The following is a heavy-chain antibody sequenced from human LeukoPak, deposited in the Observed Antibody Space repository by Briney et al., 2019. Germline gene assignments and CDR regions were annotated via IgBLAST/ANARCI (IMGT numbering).Heavy chain of an antibody. Sequence: SQTLSLTCAISGDSVSSNNAAWNWIRQSPSRGLEWPGRTYYRSKWYTDYAVSVSSRITINPDASKNQFSLQLNSVTPEDTAVYYCASSSLRGSDAFDIWGQGTMVTVSS. V-gene: IGHV6-1*01. CDR2: TYYRSKWYT. D-gene: IGHD3-16*01. CDR1: GDSVSSNNAA. CDR3: ASSSLRGSDAFDI. J-gene: IGHJ3*02.